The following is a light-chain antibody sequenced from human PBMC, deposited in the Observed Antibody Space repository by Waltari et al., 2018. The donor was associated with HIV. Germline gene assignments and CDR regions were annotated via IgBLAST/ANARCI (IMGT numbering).Light chain of an antibody. V-gene: IGKV1-9*01. CDR3: QQLNSYQWT. CDR1: QGISSY. Sequence: DIQLTQSPSFLSASVGDSVPITCRASQGISSYLAWYQQKPGKAPKLLIYAASTLQSGVPSRFSGSVSGTEFTLTISSLQPEDFATYYCQQLNSYQWTFGQGTKVEIK. J-gene: IGKJ1*01. CDR2: AAS.